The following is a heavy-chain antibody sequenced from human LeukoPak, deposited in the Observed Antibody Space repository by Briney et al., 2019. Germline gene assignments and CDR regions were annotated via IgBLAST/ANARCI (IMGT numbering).Heavy chain of an antibody. Sequence: SETLSLTCAVYGGSFSSYYWSWIRQPPGKGREWIGAINPSGNTNYNTSPKSRVTISLDTSKNQSSLKLSSVTATDTPLFYFARGRYNYSSGSSDYWGQGTLVTVSS. V-gene: IGHV4-34*01. CDR2: INPSGNT. J-gene: IGHJ4*02. CDR1: GGSFSSYY. D-gene: IGHD3-10*01. CDR3: ARGRYNYSSGSSDY.